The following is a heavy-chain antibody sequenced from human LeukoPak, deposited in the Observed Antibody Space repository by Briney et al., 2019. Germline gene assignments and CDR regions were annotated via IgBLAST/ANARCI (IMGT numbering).Heavy chain of an antibody. CDR3: AKDRDDYGNDC. J-gene: IGHJ4*02. CDR1: GFTFSSYS. D-gene: IGHD4-17*01. Sequence: PGGSLRLSCAASGFTFSSYSMNWVRQAPGKGLEWVSYISSSSSTIYYADSVKGRFTISRDNSKNTLWLEMNNLRTDDTAVYYCAKDRDDYGNDCWGQGVLATVST. CDR2: ISSSSSTI. V-gene: IGHV3-48*04.